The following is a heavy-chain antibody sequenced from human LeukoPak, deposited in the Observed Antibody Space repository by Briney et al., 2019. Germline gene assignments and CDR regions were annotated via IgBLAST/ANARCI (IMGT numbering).Heavy chain of an antibody. CDR1: GGSFSGYY. CDR3: ARHPYSYWYGFDY. CDR2: INHSGST. V-gene: IGHV4-34*01. J-gene: IGHJ4*02. D-gene: IGHD2-8*02. Sequence: SETLSLTCAVYGGSFSGYYWSWIRQPPGKGLEWIGEINHSGSTNYNPSLKSRVTISVDTSKNQFSLKLSSVTAADTAVYYCARHPYSYWYGFDYWGQGTLVTVSS.